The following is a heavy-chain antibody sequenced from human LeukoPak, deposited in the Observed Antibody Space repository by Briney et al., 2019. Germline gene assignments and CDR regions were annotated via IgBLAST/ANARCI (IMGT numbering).Heavy chain of an antibody. CDR1: GLTFDDYG. J-gene: IGHJ3*02. V-gene: IGHV3-20*04. CDR2: INWNGGST. CDR3: ATGQGGSYDDAFDI. D-gene: IGHD3-16*01. Sequence: GGSLRLSCAASGLTFDDYGMSWVRQAPGKGLEWVSGINWNGGSTGYADSVKGRFTISRDNAKNSLYLQMNSLRAEDTALYYCATGQGGSYDDAFDIWGQGTMVTVSS.